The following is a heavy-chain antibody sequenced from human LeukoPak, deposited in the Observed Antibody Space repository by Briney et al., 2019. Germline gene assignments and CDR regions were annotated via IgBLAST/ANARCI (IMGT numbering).Heavy chain of an antibody. CDR2: TYYSGST. Sequence: SETLSLTCTVSGGSISSYYWSWIRQPPGKGLEWIGYTYYSGSTNYNPSLKSRVTISVDTSKNQFSLKLSSVTAADTAVYYCASGRGRRADAFDIWGQGTMVTVSS. V-gene: IGHV4-59*08. J-gene: IGHJ3*02. CDR1: GGSISSYY. CDR3: ASGRGRRADAFDI.